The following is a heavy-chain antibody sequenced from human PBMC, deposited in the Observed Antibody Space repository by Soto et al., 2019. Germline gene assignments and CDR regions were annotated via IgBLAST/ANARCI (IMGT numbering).Heavy chain of an antibody. CDR3: ARGRRIAAAGTLSSSPPDY. CDR2: INHIGST. Sequence: SQTLSLTCSVSGGSMSEDFLSWIRQCPGKGLEWMAEINHIGSTNYNPSVESRVTISLDTSKNQFSLKLSSVTAADTAVYYCARGRRIAAAGTLSSSPPDYWGQGTLVTVSS. V-gene: IGHV4-34*01. CDR1: GGSMSEDF. D-gene: IGHD6-13*01. J-gene: IGHJ4*02.